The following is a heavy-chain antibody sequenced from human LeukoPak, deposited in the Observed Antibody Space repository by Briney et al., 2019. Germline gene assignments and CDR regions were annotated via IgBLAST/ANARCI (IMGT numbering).Heavy chain of an antibody. CDR1: GFTFSSYS. CDR2: ISSSSSTI. CDR3: ARDPNHYDSSGYYLTRYFQH. V-gene: IGHV3-48*01. D-gene: IGHD3-22*01. Sequence: GGSLRLSRAASGFTFSSYSMNWVRQAPGKGLEWVSYISSSSSTIYYADSVKGRFTISRDNAKNSLYLQMNSLRAEDTAVYYCARDPNHYDSSGYYLTRYFQHWGQGTLVTVSS. J-gene: IGHJ1*01.